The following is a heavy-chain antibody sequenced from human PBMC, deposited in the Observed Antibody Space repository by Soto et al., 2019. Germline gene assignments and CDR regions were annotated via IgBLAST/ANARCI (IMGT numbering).Heavy chain of an antibody. V-gene: IGHV1-69*12. CDR3: AGHCGGECYSLISYYYYGMDV. CDR2: IIPIFGTA. J-gene: IGHJ6*02. Sequence: QVQLVQSGAEVKKPGSSVKVSCKASGGTFSSYAISWVRQAPGQGLEWMGGIIPIFGTANYAQKFQGRVTITADESTRTAYMELSSLGSEDTAVYYCAGHCGGECYSLISYYYYGMDVWGQGTTVTVSS. D-gene: IGHD2-21*01. CDR1: GGTFSSYA.